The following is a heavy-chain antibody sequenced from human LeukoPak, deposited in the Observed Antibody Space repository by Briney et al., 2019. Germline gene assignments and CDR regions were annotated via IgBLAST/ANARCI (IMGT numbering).Heavy chain of an antibody. J-gene: IGHJ4*02. CDR2: IYYSGST. CDR1: GGSISSSSYY. V-gene: IGHV4-39*01. Sequence: SETLSLTCTVSGGSISSSSYYWGWIRQPPGKGLEWIGSIYYSGSTYYNPSLKSRVTISVDTSKNQFSLKLSSVTAADTAAYYCARRGAARRGAFDYWGQGTLVTVSS. CDR3: ARRGAARRGAFDY. D-gene: IGHD6-6*01.